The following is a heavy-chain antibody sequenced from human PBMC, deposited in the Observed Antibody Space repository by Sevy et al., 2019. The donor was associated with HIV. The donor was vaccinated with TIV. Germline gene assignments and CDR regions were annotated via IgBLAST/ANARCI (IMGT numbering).Heavy chain of an antibody. CDR3: ASMLLWFGELESGWFDP. Sequence: ASVKVSCKASGYTFTSYGISWVRQAPGQGLEWMGWISAYNGNTNYAQKLQGRVTMTTDTSTSTAYMELRSLRSDDTAVYYCASMLLWFGELESGWFDPWGQGTLVTVSS. V-gene: IGHV1-18*01. CDR2: ISAYNGNT. D-gene: IGHD3-10*01. J-gene: IGHJ5*02. CDR1: GYTFTSYG.